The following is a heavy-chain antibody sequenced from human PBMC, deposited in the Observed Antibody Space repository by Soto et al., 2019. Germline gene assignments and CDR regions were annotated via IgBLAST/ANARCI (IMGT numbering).Heavy chain of an antibody. V-gene: IGHV4-34*01. Sequence: PSETLSLTCAVYGGPFSGYYWSWIRQPPGKGLEWIGEINHSGSTNYNPSLKSRVTISVDTSKNQFSLKLSSVTAADTAVYYCATNLRPHYYYHGMDVWGQGTTVTVSS. CDR3: ATNLRPHYYYHGMDV. CDR1: GGPFSGYY. D-gene: IGHD3-3*01. CDR2: INHSGST. J-gene: IGHJ6*02.